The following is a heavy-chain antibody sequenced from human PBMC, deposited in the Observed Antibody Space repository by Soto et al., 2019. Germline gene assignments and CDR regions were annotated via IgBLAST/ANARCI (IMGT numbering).Heavy chain of an antibody. CDR2: ISYDGSNK. V-gene: IGHV3-30*18. J-gene: IGHJ6*02. Sequence: GGSLRLSCAASVFTFSSYGMHWVRQAPGKGLEWVAVISYDGSNKYYADSVKGRFTISRDNSKNTLYLQMNSLRAEDTAVYYCAKDRIAARYYYYGMDVWGQGTTVTVSS. CDR1: VFTFSSYG. D-gene: IGHD6-6*01. CDR3: AKDRIAARYYYYGMDV.